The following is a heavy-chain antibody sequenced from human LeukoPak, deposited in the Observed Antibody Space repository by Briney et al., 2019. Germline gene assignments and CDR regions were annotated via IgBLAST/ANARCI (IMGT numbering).Heavy chain of an antibody. Sequence: GGSLRLSCAASGFTFSNYAMHWVRQAPGKGLEWVALMSYDGSHQYYADSVKGRFTISRDNSNNTVFLQMNSLRAEDTAVYYCAARFDYWGQGTLVTVSS. CDR1: GFTFSNYA. V-gene: IGHV3-30*07. CDR3: AARFDY. J-gene: IGHJ4*02. CDR2: MSYDGSHQ.